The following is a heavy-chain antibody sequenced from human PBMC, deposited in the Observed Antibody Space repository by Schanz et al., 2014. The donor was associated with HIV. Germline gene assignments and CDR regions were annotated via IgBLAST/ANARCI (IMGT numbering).Heavy chain of an antibody. CDR1: GFTFSDFS. CDR3: VLPSAKIVGGLGEHYFDH. V-gene: IGHV3-23*01. J-gene: IGHJ4*02. Sequence: QVLESGGGLVQTGGSLRLSCVASGFTFSDFSMNWVRRAPGKGLEWISAVRHDGGATYYADSVKGRFTISRDNAKNSLYLQMNSLRAEDTAVYYCVLPSAKIVGGLGEHYFDHWGQGTLVTVSS. CDR2: VRHDGGAT. D-gene: IGHD1-26*01.